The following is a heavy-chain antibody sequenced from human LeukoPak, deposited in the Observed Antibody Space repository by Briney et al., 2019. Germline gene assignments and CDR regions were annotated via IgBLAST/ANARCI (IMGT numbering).Heavy chain of an antibody. J-gene: IGHJ4*02. CDR2: ISGSGGST. CDR3: AKDGYYYGSGSFEYYFDY. CDR1: GFTFSSYA. D-gene: IGHD3-10*01. V-gene: IGHV3-23*01. Sequence: GGSLRLSCVASGFTFSSYAMSWVRQAPGKGLEWVSAISGSGGSTYYADSVKGRFTISRDNSKNTLYLQMNSLRAEDTAVYYCAKDGYYYGSGSFEYYFDYWGQGTLVTVSS.